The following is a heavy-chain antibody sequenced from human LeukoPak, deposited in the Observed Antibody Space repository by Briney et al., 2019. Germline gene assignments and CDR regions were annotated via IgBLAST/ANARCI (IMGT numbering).Heavy chain of an antibody. J-gene: IGHJ4*02. V-gene: IGHV3-48*03. CDR1: GFTFSSYE. D-gene: IGHD2-2*01. Sequence: PGGSLRLSCAASGFTFSSYEMNWVRQAPGKGLEWVSYISSSGSTIYYADSVKGRFTISRDNAKNSLYLQMNSLRAEDTAVYYCARLRLPAALADRGFDYWGQGTLVTVSS. CDR2: ISSSGSTI. CDR3: ARLRLPAALADRGFDY.